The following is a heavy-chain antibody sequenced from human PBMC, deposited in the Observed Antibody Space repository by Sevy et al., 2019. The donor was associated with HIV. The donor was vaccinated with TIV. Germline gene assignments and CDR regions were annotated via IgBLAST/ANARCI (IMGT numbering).Heavy chain of an antibody. V-gene: IGHV5-51*01. CDR3: ARHLRGYYSCGMDV. CDR2: IYPGDSDT. CDR1: GYSFTNHW. D-gene: IGHD3-9*01. Sequence: GESLKISCKGSGYSFTNHWIAWVRQMPGRGLEWMGIIYPGDSDTTYSPSFQGQVTITADKSISTTYLQWTSLKASDTAIYYCARHLRGYYSCGMDVWGQGTTVTVSS. J-gene: IGHJ6*02.